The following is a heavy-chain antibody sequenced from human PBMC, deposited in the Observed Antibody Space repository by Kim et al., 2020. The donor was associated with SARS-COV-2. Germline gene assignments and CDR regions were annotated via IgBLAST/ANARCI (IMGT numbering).Heavy chain of an antibody. CDR3: ARDLGSSSWWGGYYYYGMDV. CDR1: GFTFSSYG. Sequence: GGSLRLSCAASGFTFSSYGMHWVRQAPGKGLEWVAVISYDGSNKYYADSVKGRFTISRDNSKNTLYLQMNSLRAEDTAVYYCARDLGSSSWWGGYYYYGMDVWGQGTTVTVSS. J-gene: IGHJ6*02. CDR2: ISYDGSNK. D-gene: IGHD6-13*01. V-gene: IGHV3-33*05.